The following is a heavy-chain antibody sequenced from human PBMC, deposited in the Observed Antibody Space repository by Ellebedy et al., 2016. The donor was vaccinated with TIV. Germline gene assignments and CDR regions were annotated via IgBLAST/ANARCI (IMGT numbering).Heavy chain of an antibody. CDR2: IKRSGST. Sequence: MPSETLSLTCTVSGGTITSFYGSWIRQPPGKGLEWIGYIKRSGSTNYNPSLRSRVTILVDTSQNRFSLWLSSVTAADTAVYYCARGSYGDYPPDYWGQGTLVTVSS. D-gene: IGHD4-17*01. CDR3: ARGSYGDYPPDY. CDR1: GGTITSFY. V-gene: IGHV4-59*01. J-gene: IGHJ4*02.